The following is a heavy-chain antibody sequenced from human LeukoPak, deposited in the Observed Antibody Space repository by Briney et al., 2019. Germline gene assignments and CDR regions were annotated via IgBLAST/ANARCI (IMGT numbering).Heavy chain of an antibody. CDR3: ARDRGDYGGPDY. CDR2: IYTSGNT. J-gene: IGHJ4*02. CDR1: GGSISSYY. Sequence: SETLSLTCTVSGGSISSYYWSWIRQPAGEGLEWIGRIYTSGNTNYNPSLKSRVTMSVDTSKNQFSLKLSSVTAADTAVYYCARDRGDYGGPDYWGQGTLVTVSS. D-gene: IGHD4-23*01. V-gene: IGHV4-4*07.